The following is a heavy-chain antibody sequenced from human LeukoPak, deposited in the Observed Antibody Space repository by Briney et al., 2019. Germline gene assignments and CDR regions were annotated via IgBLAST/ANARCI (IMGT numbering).Heavy chain of an antibody. CDR2: IIPIFGTA. Sequence: SVKVSCKASGGTFSSYAISWVRQAPGQGLEWMGGIIPIFGTANYAQKLQGRVTMTTDTSTSTAYMELRSLRSDDTAVYYCARAGYCSGGSCPLTYYYYMDVWGKGTTVTISS. J-gene: IGHJ6*03. CDR1: GGTFSSYA. D-gene: IGHD2-15*01. V-gene: IGHV1-69*05. CDR3: ARAGYCSGGSCPLTYYYYMDV.